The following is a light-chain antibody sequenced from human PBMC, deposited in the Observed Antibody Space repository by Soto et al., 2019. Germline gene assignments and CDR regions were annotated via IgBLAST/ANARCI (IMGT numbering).Light chain of an antibody. Sequence: ELVWTQSPGTLSLSPGERATLSCMASQSVSISYLAWYQQKPGQAPRLLIYGASSRATGIPDRFSGSGSGTDFTLTISRLEPEDFAVYYCQQNSSSPLYTFGQGTKLEIK. CDR2: GAS. J-gene: IGKJ2*01. CDR1: QSVSISY. CDR3: QQNSSSPLYT. V-gene: IGKV3-20*01.